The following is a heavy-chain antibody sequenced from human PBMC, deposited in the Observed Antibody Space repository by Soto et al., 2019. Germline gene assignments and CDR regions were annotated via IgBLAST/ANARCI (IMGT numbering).Heavy chain of an antibody. D-gene: IGHD2-2*01. V-gene: IGHV5-51*01. CDR3: ARHDCISTSCYGAFDI. CDR1: GYSFTNYW. CDR2: IYPGDSDT. Sequence: PGESLKLSCKGSGYSFTNYWIGWVRQMPGKGLEKMGIIYPGDSDTRYSPSFQGQVTISADKSISTAYLQWSSLKASDTAMYYCARHDCISTSCYGAFDIWGQGTMVTVSS. J-gene: IGHJ3*02.